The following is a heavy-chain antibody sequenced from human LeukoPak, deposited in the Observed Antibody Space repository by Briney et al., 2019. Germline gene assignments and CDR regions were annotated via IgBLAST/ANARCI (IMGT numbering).Heavy chain of an antibody. CDR2: ISSSSSYI. Sequence: GGSLRLSCAASGFTFSSYSMNWVRHAPGKGLEWVSSISSSSSYIYYADSVKGRFTISRDNAKNSLYLQMNSLRAEDTAVYYCARDPGGGIVGATFRSLNYWGQGTLVTVSS. V-gene: IGHV3-21*01. CDR3: ARDPGGGIVGATFRSLNY. J-gene: IGHJ4*02. D-gene: IGHD1-26*01. CDR1: GFTFSSYS.